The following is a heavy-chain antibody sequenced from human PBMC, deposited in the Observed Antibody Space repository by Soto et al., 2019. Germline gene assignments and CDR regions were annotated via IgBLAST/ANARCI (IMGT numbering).Heavy chain of an antibody. CDR3: AHSRPPRLLDY. V-gene: IGHV2-5*02. D-gene: IGHD6-6*01. J-gene: IGHJ4*02. Sequence: QITLKESGPTLVKPTQTLTLTCTFSGFSLSTSGVGVGWIRQPPGKALEWLALIYWDDDKRYSPSLNSRLTITKDTSKHQVVPTMTTMDPVDTATYYCAHSRPPRLLDYWGQGTLVTVSS. CDR1: GFSLSTSGVG. CDR2: IYWDDDK.